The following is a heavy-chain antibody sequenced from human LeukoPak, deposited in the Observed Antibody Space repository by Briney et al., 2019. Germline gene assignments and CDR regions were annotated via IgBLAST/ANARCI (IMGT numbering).Heavy chain of an antibody. V-gene: IGHV4-34*01. CDR1: GGSFSGYY. CDR2: INHSGST. D-gene: IGHD3-10*01. J-gene: IGHJ4*02. Sequence: SETLSLTCAVYGGSFSGYYWSWIRQPPGEGLEWIGEINHSGSTNYNPSLKSRVTISVDTSKNQFSLKLSSVTAADTAVYYCARGHDSLLWFGELLFDYWGQGTLVTVSS. CDR3: ARGHDSLLWFGELLFDY.